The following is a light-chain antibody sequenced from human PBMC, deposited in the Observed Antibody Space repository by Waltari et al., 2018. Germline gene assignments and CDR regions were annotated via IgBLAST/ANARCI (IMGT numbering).Light chain of an antibody. V-gene: IGKV3-15*01. CDR3: QQYNNWPAWT. J-gene: IGKJ1*01. Sequence: EIVITQSPATLSVSPGERATLSCRASQSVRNNLVWYQQKPGQAPRLLIYGASTRVTGIPARFSGSGSGTEFTLTISSLQSEDFAVYYCQQYNNWPAWTFGQWTKVEIK. CDR2: GAS. CDR1: QSVRNN.